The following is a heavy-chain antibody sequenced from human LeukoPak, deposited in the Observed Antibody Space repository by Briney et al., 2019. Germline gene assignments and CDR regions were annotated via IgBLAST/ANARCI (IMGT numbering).Heavy chain of an antibody. CDR3: AAATGGIVGT. Sequence: GASVKVSCKASGFTFISSAMQWVRQAREQRLEWIGWIVVGSGNTNYAQKFQERVTITRDTSTNTAYMELSSLRSEDTAVYYCAAATGGIVGTWGQGTLVTVSS. CDR2: IVVGSGNT. D-gene: IGHD1-26*01. V-gene: IGHV1-58*02. CDR1: GFTFISSA. J-gene: IGHJ4*02.